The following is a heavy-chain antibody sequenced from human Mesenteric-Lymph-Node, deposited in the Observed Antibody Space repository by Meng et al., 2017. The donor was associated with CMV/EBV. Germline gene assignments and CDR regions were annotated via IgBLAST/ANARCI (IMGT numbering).Heavy chain of an antibody. CDR3: AREYYDFWSGYSYGMDV. D-gene: IGHD3-3*01. CDR2: ISSNYI. CDR1: GFTFSSYG. Sequence: GESLKISCAASGFTFSSYGMNWVRQAPGKGLEWVSSISSNYIYYADSVKGRFTISRDNARNSLYLQMDSLRAEDTAVYYCAREYYDFWSGYSYGMDVWGQGTTVTVSS. V-gene: IGHV3-21*01. J-gene: IGHJ6*02.